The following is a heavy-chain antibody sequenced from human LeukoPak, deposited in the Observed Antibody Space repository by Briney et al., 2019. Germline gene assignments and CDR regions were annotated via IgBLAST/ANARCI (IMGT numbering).Heavy chain of an antibody. CDR1: GGSISSGSYY. CDR3: ARVWGSSWYLDNWFDP. CDR2: INHSGST. V-gene: IGHV4-39*07. J-gene: IGHJ5*02. Sequence: SQTLSLTCTVSGGSISSGSYYWSWIRQPPGKGLEWIGEINHSGSTNYNPSLKSRVTISVDTSKNQFSLKLSSVTAADTAVYYCARVWGSSWYLDNWFDPWGQGTLVTVSS. D-gene: IGHD6-13*01.